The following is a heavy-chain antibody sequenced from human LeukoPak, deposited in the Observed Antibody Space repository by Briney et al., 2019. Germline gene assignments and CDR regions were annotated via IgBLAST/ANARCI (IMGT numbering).Heavy chain of an antibody. CDR1: GFTFSSYS. Sequence: GGSLRLSCAASGFTFSSYSMNWVRQAPGKGLEWVSSISSSGNDIYYADSVEGRFTISRDNAKNSVFLQMSSLRAEDTAVYYCARDKQSSGWYYFDYWGQGALVTVSS. D-gene: IGHD6-19*01. V-gene: IGHV3-21*01. CDR3: ARDKQSSGWYYFDY. J-gene: IGHJ4*02. CDR2: ISSSGNDI.